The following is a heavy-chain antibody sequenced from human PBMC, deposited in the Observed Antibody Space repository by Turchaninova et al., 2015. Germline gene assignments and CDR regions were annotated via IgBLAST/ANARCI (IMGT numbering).Heavy chain of an antibody. CDR3: ARAERVRRVTPPVGY. D-gene: IGHD2-21*02. CDR2: INTTTGNA. Sequence: QVQLVQSGSELKKPGASVKVSCKASGYTFTSYAMNWVRQAPGQGLEWMGWINTTTGNATSAQGFTGRVVFSLDTSVSRAYLQISSLKAEDTAVYYCARAERVRRVTPPVGYWGQGTLVTVSS. V-gene: IGHV7-4-1*02. CDR1: GYTFTSYA. J-gene: IGHJ4*02.